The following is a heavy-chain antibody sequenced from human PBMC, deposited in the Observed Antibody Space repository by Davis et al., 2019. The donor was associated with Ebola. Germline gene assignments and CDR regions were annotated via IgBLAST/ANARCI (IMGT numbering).Heavy chain of an antibody. CDR2: IYYSGST. CDR3: AKDLYVWGSYRYFDY. D-gene: IGHD3-16*02. CDR1: GGSISSGNYY. Sequence: MPSETLSLTCTVSGGSISSGNYYWSWIRQHPGKGLEWIGYIYYSGSTDYNPSLKSRVTISIDTSKKQFSLKLSSVTAADTAVYYCAKDLYVWGSYRYFDYWGQGTLVTVSS. V-gene: IGHV4-31*03. J-gene: IGHJ4*02.